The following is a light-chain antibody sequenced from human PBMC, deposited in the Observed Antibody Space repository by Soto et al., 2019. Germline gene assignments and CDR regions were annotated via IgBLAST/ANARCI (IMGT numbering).Light chain of an antibody. CDR1: QSLLYGGNDRNY. CDR3: QQYYTTPQT. J-gene: IGKJ2*01. Sequence: DIVMTQSPDSLAVSLGERATIDCKSSQSLLYGGNDRNYLAWYQHKPGQSPKLIMYWASTREAGVPDRFSGSESGSHFTPTISTLQAEDVAVYYCQQYYTTPQTFGQGTKLEIK. CDR2: WAS. V-gene: IGKV4-1*01.